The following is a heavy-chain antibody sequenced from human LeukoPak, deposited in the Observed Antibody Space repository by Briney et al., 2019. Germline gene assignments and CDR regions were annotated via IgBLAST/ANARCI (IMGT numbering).Heavy chain of an antibody. CDR2: FTPISGPA. Sequence: ASVKVSCKPSGGTLSRYVVSWVRQAPGQGLEWMGGFTPISGPANYAQRFQGRVTITADESTSTAYMELSSLRSEDTAVYYCARFEAIAAAGTEFDAFDIWGQGTMVTVSS. V-gene: IGHV1-69*13. CDR3: ARFEAIAAAGTEFDAFDI. CDR1: GGTLSRYV. D-gene: IGHD6-13*01. J-gene: IGHJ3*02.